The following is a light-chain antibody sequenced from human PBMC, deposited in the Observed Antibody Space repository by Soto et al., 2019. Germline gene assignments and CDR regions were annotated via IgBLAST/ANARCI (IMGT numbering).Light chain of an antibody. Sequence: DIVMTQSPDFLAVSLGERATINCKSSQILVYSSNNVIYLSWYQQKPGQPPKLLISWASIRQSGVPDRFSGSGSGTDFTLTISSLQAEDVAVYYCQQYYTVPYTFGQGTKLEIK. CDR3: QQYYTVPYT. V-gene: IGKV4-1*01. CDR2: WAS. J-gene: IGKJ2*01. CDR1: QILVYSSNNVIY.